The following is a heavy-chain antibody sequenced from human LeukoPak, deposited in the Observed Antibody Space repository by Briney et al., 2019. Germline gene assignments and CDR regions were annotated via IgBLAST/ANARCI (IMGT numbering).Heavy chain of an antibody. CDR3: ARDRIVVVTAIQNAFDI. J-gene: IGHJ3*02. V-gene: IGHV3-21*01. D-gene: IGHD2-21*02. Sequence: SGGSLRLSCAASGFTFSSYSMNWVRQAPGKGLEWVSSISSSSSYIYYADSVKGRFTISRDNAKNSLYLQMNSLRAEDTAVYYCARDRIVVVTAIQNAFDIWGQGTMVTVSS. CDR1: GFTFSSYS. CDR2: ISSSSSYI.